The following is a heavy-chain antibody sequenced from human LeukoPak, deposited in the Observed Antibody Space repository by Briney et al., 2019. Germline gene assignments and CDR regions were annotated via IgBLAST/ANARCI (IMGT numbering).Heavy chain of an antibody. CDR2: IYSAGST. D-gene: IGHD2-2*02. CDR3: TKPDCPSTSCYTLDY. CDR1: GFTVSNNY. Sequence: PGGSLRLSCAASGFTVSNNYMTWVRQAPGKGLEWVSLIYSAGSTYYADSVKGRFTISRDNSKNTVYLQMNSLRAEDTAVYYCTKPDCPSTSCYTLDYWGQGILVTVSS. V-gene: IGHV3-66*01. J-gene: IGHJ4*02.